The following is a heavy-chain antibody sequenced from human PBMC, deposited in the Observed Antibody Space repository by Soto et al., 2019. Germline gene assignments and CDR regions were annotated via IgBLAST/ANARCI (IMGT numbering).Heavy chain of an antibody. J-gene: IGHJ4*02. CDR1: GGSISSGGDA. D-gene: IGHD2-21*02. CDR2: IYQSGST. V-gene: IGHV4-30-2*01. CDR3: ARSYSGRDAYFDY. Sequence: PSETLSLTCAVSGGSISSGGDAWTWIRQPPGKGLEWVGYIYQSGSTYYNPSLKSRVTIAADRSKNQFSLNLASVTAADTAVYYCARSYSGRDAYFDYWGQGAVVTVSS.